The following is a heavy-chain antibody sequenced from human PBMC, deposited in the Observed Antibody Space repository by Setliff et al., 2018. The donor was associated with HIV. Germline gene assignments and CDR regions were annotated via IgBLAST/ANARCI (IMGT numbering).Heavy chain of an antibody. J-gene: IGHJ5*02. Sequence: ASVKVSCKASGGPFSGYAISWVRQAPGQGLEWMGGIIPIFGTANYAQKFQGRVTITADESTSTAYMELSSLRSEDTAVYYCARVGYSSGWFGPWGQGTLVTVSS. D-gene: IGHD6-19*01. V-gene: IGHV1-69*13. CDR2: IIPIFGTA. CDR1: GGPFSGYA. CDR3: ARVGYSSGWFGP.